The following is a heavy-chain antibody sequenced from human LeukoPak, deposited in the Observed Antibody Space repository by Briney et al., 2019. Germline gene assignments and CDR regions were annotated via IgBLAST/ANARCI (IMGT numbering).Heavy chain of an antibody. CDR1: GFSVSTDY. D-gene: IGHD2/OR15-2a*01. Sequence: GGSLRLSCAASGFSVSTDYMNWVRQAPGKGLEWVSIIHISGSTYYADSVRGRFTISRDNSKNTVYLQMNSLRADDTAVYYCARAVEYLPLDYWGQGTLVAVSS. CDR3: ARAVEYLPLDY. J-gene: IGHJ4*02. V-gene: IGHV3-66*01. CDR2: IHISGST.